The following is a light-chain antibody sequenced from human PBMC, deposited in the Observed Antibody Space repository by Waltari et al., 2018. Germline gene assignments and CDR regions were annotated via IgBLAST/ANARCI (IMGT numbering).Light chain of an antibody. J-gene: IGKJ4*01. CDR3: QQSSSTLT. CDR2: AAS. V-gene: IGKV1-39*01. CDR1: QSISND. Sequence: DIQMTQSPSSLSASVVDRVTITCRASQSISNDLNWYQQKPGKAPNLLIYAASILQSGVPSRFTGSGSGTDFTLTISSLQPEDFATYYCQQSSSTLTFGAGTKVEMK.